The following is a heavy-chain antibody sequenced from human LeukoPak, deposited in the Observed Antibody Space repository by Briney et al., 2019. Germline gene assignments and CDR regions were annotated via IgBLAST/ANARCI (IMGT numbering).Heavy chain of an antibody. J-gene: IGHJ3*02. V-gene: IGHV3-15*01. D-gene: IGHD3-22*01. Sequence: GGSLRLSCAASGFTFSSYGMHWVRQAPGKGLEWVGRIKSKTDGGTTDYAAPVKGRFTISRDDSKNTLYLQMNSLKTEDTAVYYCTTDGYSSGYYYSLHPSSPDAFDIWGQGTMVTVSS. CDR3: TTDGYSSGYYYSLHPSSPDAFDI. CDR1: GFTFSSYG. CDR2: IKSKTDGGTT.